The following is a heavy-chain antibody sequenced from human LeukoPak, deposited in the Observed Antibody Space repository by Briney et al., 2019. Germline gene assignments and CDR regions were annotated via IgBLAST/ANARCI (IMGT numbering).Heavy chain of an antibody. J-gene: IGHJ3*02. CDR2: IYYSGST. D-gene: IGHD3-16*01. CDR1: GGSISSGGYY. CDR3: ARDPGGQGVGDAFDI. V-gene: IGHV4-31*03. Sequence: TLSLTCTVSGGSISSGGYYWSWIRQHPGKGLEWIGYIYYSGSTYYNPSLKSRVTISVDTSKSQFSLKLSSVTAADTAVYYCARDPGGQGVGDAFDIWGQGTMVTVSS.